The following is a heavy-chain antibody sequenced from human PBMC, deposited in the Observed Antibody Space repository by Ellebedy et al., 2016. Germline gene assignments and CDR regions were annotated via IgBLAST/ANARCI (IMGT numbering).Heavy chain of an antibody. V-gene: IGHV3-23*01. CDR1: GFTFSSYW. J-gene: IGHJ4*02. CDR2: ISGGGDNI. Sequence: GESLKISXAASGFTFSSYWMSWVRQAPGKGLEWVSTISGGGDNIYVADSVKGRFTISRDNSRNTLFLQMNSLRAEDTAIYYCRQGHYANYWGQGTLVTVSS. CDR3: RQGHYANY. D-gene: IGHD4-17*01.